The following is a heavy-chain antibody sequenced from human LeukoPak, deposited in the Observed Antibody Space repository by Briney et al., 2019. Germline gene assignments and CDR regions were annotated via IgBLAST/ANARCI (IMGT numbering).Heavy chain of an antibody. CDR1: GYTLTQLS. V-gene: IGHV1-24*01. Sequence: ASVKVSCKVSGYTLTQLSLHWVRQAPGKGLEWMGGFDPEDGETIYAQKFQGRVTMTEDTSTDTAYMELSSLRSEDTAVYYCATVGGDVAEWLALDYCGQGTLVTVSS. D-gene: IGHD2-21*01. J-gene: IGHJ4*02. CDR2: FDPEDGET. CDR3: ATVGGDVAEWLALDY.